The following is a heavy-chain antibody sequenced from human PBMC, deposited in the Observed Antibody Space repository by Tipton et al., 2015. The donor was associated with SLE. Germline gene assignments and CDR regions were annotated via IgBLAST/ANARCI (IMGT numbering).Heavy chain of an antibody. CDR1: GGSVRSYY. D-gene: IGHD2-15*01. CDR3: AREGNPRVVSGLDV. CDR2: IYYSGRT. V-gene: IGHV4-59*02. Sequence: TLSLTCTVSGGSVRSYYWSWIRQFPGKGLEWIGYIYYSGRTSYNPSLQSRVTISLDTSRNQFSLRLSSVTAADTAVYYCAREGNPRVVSGLDVWGQGTTVTVSS. J-gene: IGHJ6*02.